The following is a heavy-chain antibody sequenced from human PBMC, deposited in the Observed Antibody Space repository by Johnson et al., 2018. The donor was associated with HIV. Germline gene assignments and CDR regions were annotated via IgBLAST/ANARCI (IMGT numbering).Heavy chain of an antibody. CDR3: ARDSYYYATGAFDI. CDR1: GFTFDDYG. J-gene: IGHJ3*02. CDR2: INWNGGST. D-gene: IGHD3-10*01. V-gene: IGHV3-20*04. Sequence: VQLVESGGGVVRPGGSLRLSCAASGFTFDDYGMSWVRQAPGKGLGWVSGINWNGGSTGYADSVKGRLTISRDNAKNSLYLQMNSLRAEDTALYYCARDSYYYATGAFDIWGQGTMVTVSS.